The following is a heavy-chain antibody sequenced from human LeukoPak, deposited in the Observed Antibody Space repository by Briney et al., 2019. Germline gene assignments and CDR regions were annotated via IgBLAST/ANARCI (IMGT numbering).Heavy chain of an antibody. Sequence: GGSLRLSCAASGFTFSGDWMSWVRQAPGRGLEWVADINEDGREKYYVDSVKGRFTISRDNAENTLDLQMNSLRAEDTAVYYCARTYGSGSFDYWGQGTLVTISS. D-gene: IGHD3-10*01. J-gene: IGHJ4*02. CDR1: GFTFSGDW. V-gene: IGHV3-7*05. CDR2: INEDGREK. CDR3: ARTYGSGSFDY.